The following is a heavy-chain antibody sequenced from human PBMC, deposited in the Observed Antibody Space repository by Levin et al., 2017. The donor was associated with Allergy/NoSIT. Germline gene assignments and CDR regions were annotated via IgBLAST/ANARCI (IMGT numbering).Heavy chain of an antibody. Sequence: LSLTCAASGFTFSTYAMSWVRPAPGKGPEWISGISGSGGSQYYEDSVKDRVTISRDNSKKMVHLQMNSLRAHDTAVYYCVKHAGYSSGWGDYLDSWGQGTLVSVSS. CDR2: ISGSGGSQ. CDR1: GFTFSTYA. J-gene: IGHJ4*02. V-gene: IGHV3-23*01. CDR3: VKHAGYSSGWGDYLDS. D-gene: IGHD6-19*01.